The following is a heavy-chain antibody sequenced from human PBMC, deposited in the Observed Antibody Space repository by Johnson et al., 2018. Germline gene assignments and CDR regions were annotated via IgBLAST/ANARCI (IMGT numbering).Heavy chain of an antibody. CDR3: TGGGAPYYFDS. CDR2: VYHSGST. D-gene: IGHD3-16*01. J-gene: IGHJ4*02. Sequence: QVQLQESGPGLVKPSETLSLTCTVSGGSISSYYWSWIRQPPGKGLEWIGCVYHSGSTNYNPSLRSRLTLTVDTSKNTFSLRLNSVTAADTAVYYCTGGGAPYYFDSWGQGTLVTVSS. CDR1: GGSISSYY. V-gene: IGHV4-59*01.